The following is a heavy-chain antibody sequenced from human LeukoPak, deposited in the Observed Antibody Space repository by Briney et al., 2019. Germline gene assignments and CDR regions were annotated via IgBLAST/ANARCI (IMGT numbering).Heavy chain of an antibody. CDR3: ARGGSYYDFWSGPQAYGYFDY. D-gene: IGHD3-3*01. CDR2: INHSGST. V-gene: IGHV4-34*01. CDR1: GGSFSGYY. Sequence: SETLSLTCAVYGGSFSGYYWSWIRQPPGKGLEWIGEINHSGSTNYNPSLKSRVTISVDTSKNQFSLKLSSVTAADTAVYYCARGGSYYDFWSGPQAYGYFDYWGQGTLATVSS. J-gene: IGHJ4*02.